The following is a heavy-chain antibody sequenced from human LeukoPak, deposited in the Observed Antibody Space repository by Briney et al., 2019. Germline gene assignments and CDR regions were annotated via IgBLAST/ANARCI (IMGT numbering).Heavy chain of an antibody. Sequence: PGGSLRLSCAASAFTFNNAWMAWVRQAPGKGLEWLGRIKSKTDGGTIDYAAPVQGRFTISRDDSKKTLYLQMNSLKTEDTAVYYCTTDVPNGVDAYWRQGTLVTVSS. D-gene: IGHD2-8*01. V-gene: IGHV3-15*01. CDR3: TTDVPNGVDAY. J-gene: IGHJ4*02. CDR1: AFTFNNAW. CDR2: IKSKTDGGTI.